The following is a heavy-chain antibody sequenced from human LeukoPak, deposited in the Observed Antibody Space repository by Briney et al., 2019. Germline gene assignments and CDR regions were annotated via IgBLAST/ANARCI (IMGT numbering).Heavy chain of an antibody. CDR3: ARDGVRGYYFDY. D-gene: IGHD2-2*01. Sequence: TGGSLRLSCAASGFTVSSNYMSWVRQAPGKGLERVSVIYSGGSTYYADSVKGRFTISRDNSKNTLYLQMNSLRAEDTAVYYCARDGVRGYYFDYWGQGTLVTVSS. CDR1: GFTVSSNY. J-gene: IGHJ4*02. CDR2: IYSGGST. V-gene: IGHV3-66*01.